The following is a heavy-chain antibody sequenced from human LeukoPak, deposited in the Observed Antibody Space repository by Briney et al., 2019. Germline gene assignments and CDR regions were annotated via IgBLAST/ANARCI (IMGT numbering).Heavy chain of an antibody. J-gene: IGHJ4*02. CDR2: SRNKANRYTT. CDR3: ASYLSGVPDY. V-gene: IGHV3-72*01. D-gene: IGHD2/OR15-2a*01. CDR1: GLPFSDHN. Sequence: PGGSLRLSCAPSGLPFSDHNMDWVRKAPGKGLGWVGRSRNKANRYTTEYAASVKGRFTISRDDSKNSLYLQMNSLKTEDTAVYYCASYLSGVPDYWGQGTLVTVSS.